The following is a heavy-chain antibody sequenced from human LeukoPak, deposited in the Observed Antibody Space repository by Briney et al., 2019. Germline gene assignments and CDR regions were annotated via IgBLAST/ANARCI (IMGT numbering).Heavy chain of an antibody. J-gene: IGHJ4*02. Sequence: PGGSLRLSCAASGFTFSNYDMHWVRQATGKGLEWVSAIGTAGDTYYPGSVRGRFTMSRENAKNSLYLQMNSLAVGDTAVYYCSRGSNTHFDYWGQGILVTVSS. CDR2: IGTAGDT. D-gene: IGHD2-8*01. CDR1: GFTFSNYD. CDR3: SRGSNTHFDY. V-gene: IGHV3-13*04.